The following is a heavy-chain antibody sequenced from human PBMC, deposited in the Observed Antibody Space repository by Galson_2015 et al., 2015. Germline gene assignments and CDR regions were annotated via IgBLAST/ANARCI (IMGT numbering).Heavy chain of an antibody. D-gene: IGHD2-15*01. CDR2: INSDGSST. CDR1: GFTFSSYW. Sequence: SLRLSCAASGFTFSSYWMHWVRQAPGKGLVWVSRINSDGSSTSYADSVKGRFTISRDNAKNTLYLQMNSLRAEDTAVYYCARDGARGVVGFDLWGQGTLVTVSS. V-gene: IGHV3-74*01. J-gene: IGHJ5*02. CDR3: ARDGARGVVGFDL.